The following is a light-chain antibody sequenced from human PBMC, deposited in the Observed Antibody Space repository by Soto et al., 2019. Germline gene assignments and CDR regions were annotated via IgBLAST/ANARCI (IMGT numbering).Light chain of an antibody. CDR1: SSDVGYYNL. V-gene: IGLV2-23*02. CDR2: EVS. CDR3: CSYAGSSTHYV. J-gene: IGLJ1*01. Sequence: QSVLTQPASVSGSPGQSITISCTGTSSDVGYYNLVSWYQQHPGKAPKLIIYEVSKRPSGFSNRFSGSKSGNTASLTISGLQAGDEADYYCCSYAGSSTHYVFGTGTKLTVL.